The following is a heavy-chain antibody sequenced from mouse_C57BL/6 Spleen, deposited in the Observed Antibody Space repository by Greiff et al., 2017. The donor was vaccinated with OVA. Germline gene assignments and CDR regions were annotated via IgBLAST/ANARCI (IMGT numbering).Heavy chain of an antibody. Sequence: QVQLKESGAELVKPGASVKISCKASGYAFSSYWMNWVKQRPGKGLEWIGQIYPGDGDTNYNGKFKGKATLTADKSSSTAYMQLSSLTSEDSAVYFCISNYAMDYWGQGTSVTVSS. J-gene: IGHJ4*01. V-gene: IGHV1-80*01. CDR1: GYAFSSYW. CDR2: IYPGDGDT. CDR3: ISNYAMDY. D-gene: IGHD1-1*01.